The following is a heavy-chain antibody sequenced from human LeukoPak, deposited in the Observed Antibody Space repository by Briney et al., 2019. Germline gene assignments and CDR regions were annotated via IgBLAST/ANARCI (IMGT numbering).Heavy chain of an antibody. J-gene: IGHJ4*02. V-gene: IGHV1-46*01. CDR3: ARGYYDSSGYDPGLGY. D-gene: IGHD3-22*01. CDR2: INPSGGST. CDR1: GYTFTSFY. Sequence: VASVKVSCKASGYTFTSFYMQWVRQAPGQGLEWMGIINPSGGSTNYAQKFQGRVSMTRDTSTSTVYMELSSLRSDDTAMYWCARGYYDSSGYDPGLGYWGQGTLVTVSS.